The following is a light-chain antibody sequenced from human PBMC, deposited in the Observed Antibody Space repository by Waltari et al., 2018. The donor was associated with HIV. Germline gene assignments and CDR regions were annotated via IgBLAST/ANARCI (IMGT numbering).Light chain of an antibody. J-gene: IGLJ2*01. Sequence: SYVLTQPPAVSVAPGQTARITCEANNIGSQSVHCYQQRPGQAPALVVHDDSDRPSGSPERFSGSNSGNTATLTISRVEAGDEADYYCQVWHSNSDHVVFGGGTKLTVL. CDR2: DDS. CDR1: NIGSQS. V-gene: IGLV3-21*02. CDR3: QVWHSNSDHVV.